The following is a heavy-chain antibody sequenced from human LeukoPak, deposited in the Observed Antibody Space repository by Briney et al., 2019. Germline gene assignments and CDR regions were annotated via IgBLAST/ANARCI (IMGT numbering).Heavy chain of an antibody. D-gene: IGHD2-15*01. Sequence: GGSRQISGQGSGYSFTKYWIAWVRQLPGKGLGWMGIIYPGDSDTRYSPSFQGQVTMSADKSISTAYLQWSSLKASDTAMYYCARHLLRDAFDVWGRGTMVTVSS. CDR3: ARHLLRDAFDV. J-gene: IGHJ3*01. CDR1: GYSFTKYW. V-gene: IGHV5-51*01. CDR2: IYPGDSDT.